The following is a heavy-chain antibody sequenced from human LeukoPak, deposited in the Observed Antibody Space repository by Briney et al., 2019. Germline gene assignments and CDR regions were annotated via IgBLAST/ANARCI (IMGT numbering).Heavy chain of an antibody. CDR3: TRESGSGNYYYDY. D-gene: IGHD3-10*01. Sequence: GGFLRLSCAASGFTFSSYGMHWVRQAPGKGLEWVAVIWFDGSSEYYADSVKGRFTISRDNSKNTLYLQMNSLRAEDTAVYYCTRESGSGNYYYDYWGQGTLVTVSS. V-gene: IGHV3-33*01. CDR1: GFTFSSYG. CDR2: IWFDGSSE. J-gene: IGHJ4*02.